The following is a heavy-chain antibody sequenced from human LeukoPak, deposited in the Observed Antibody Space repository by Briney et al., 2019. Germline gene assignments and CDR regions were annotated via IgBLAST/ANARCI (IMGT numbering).Heavy chain of an antibody. J-gene: IGHJ3*02. CDR1: GFTFSIYA. V-gene: IGHV3-30-3*01. CDR2: ISYDGSKK. CDR3: ARPGYCSSTSCYTWDGAFDI. D-gene: IGHD2-2*02. Sequence: GRSLRLSCAASGFTFSIYAIHWVRQSPGKGLEWVAVISYDGSKKYYADAVKGRFTISRDNSKNTLYLQMNSLRAEDTAVYYCARPGYCSSTSCYTWDGAFDIWGQGTMVTVSS.